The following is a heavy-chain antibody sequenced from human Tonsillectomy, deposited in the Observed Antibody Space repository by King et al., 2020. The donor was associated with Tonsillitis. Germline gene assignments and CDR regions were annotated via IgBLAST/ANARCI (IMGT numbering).Heavy chain of an antibody. CDR1: GGTFSSSA. CDR3: ASPGIGTVSFDY. J-gene: IGHJ4*02. V-gene: IGHV1-69*09. Sequence: VQLVESGAEVKTPGSSVKVSCKASGGTFSSSAISWVRQAPGQGLEWMGRIIPVFDMVNYAQRFQGRVTITADKSTSTAYMELSSLRSEDTAVYYCASPGIGTVSFDYWGQGTLVTVSS. CDR2: IIPVFDMV. D-gene: IGHD1-1*01.